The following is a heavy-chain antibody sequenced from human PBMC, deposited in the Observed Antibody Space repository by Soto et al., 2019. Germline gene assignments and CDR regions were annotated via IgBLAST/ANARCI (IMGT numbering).Heavy chain of an antibody. CDR1: GGSISSYY. CDR3: ARDKTTQH. Sequence: LSETLSLTCTVSGGSISSYYWSWIRQPPGKGLEWIGYIYYSGSTNYNPSLKSRVTISVDTSKNQFSLKLSSVTAADTAVYYCARDKTTQHWGQGTLVTVSS. J-gene: IGHJ1*01. V-gene: IGHV4-59*01. CDR2: IYYSGST.